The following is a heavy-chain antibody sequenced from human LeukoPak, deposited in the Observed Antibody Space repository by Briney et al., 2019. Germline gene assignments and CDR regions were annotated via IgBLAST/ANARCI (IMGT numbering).Heavy chain of an antibody. Sequence: GGSLRLPCAASGFSFSNYAMSWVRQAPGKGLEWVSGISVTGGTTNYADSVKGRSTISRDNSKNTLHLQIISLGAEDTAIYYCAKHQSTYYYYYDMDVWGQGTTVTVSS. J-gene: IGHJ6*02. CDR2: ISVTGGTT. CDR1: GFSFSNYA. D-gene: IGHD5/OR15-5a*01. V-gene: IGHV3-23*01. CDR3: AKHQSTYYYYYDMDV.